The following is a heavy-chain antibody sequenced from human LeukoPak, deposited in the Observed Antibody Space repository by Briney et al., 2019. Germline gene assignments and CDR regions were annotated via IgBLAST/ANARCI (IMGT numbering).Heavy chain of an antibody. CDR3: ARDQTYSGSGIYTYFDY. CDR1: GDPISSRDYY. J-gene: IGHJ4*02. D-gene: IGHD3-10*01. Sequence: SQTLSLTCSVSGDPISSRDYYWSWIRQPPGKGLEWIGYIYYSGSTSYNPSLKSRVTISVDTSKNQFSLRLSSVTAADTAVYYCARDQTYSGSGIYTYFDYWGQGILVTVST. V-gene: IGHV4-30-4*08. CDR2: IYYSGST.